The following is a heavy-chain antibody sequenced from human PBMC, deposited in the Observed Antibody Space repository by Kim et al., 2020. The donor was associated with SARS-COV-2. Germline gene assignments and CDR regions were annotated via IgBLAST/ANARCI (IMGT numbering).Heavy chain of an antibody. CDR2: INHSVRA. CDR3: ARRLSNTSGWGSHYCDL. J-gene: IGHJ1*01. CDR1: GGSFSGYY. Sequence: SETLSLTCAVYGGSFSGYYWSWIRQPPGKGLEWIGEINHSVRANYNPSLKSRVTISVDTSKNQFSLKLTSVTAADAALYFCARRLSNTSGWGSHYCDLWGQGILVTVSS. V-gene: IGHV4-34*01. D-gene: IGHD3-10*01.